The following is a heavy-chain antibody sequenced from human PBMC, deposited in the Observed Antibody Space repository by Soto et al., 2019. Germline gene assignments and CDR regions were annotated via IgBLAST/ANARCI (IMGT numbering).Heavy chain of an antibody. V-gene: IGHV3-11*05. J-gene: IGHJ6*02. D-gene: IGHD2-15*01. Sequence: QVQLVESGGGLVKPGGSLRLSCAASGFTFSDFYMSWVRQAPGKGLEWVSYISGTSHDTNYADPVKGRFTISRDNAKNSLHLQMHTLRAEDTALYYCARSGGTCYSAGCYYYAMDVWGQGTTVTVSS. CDR3: ARSGGTCYSAGCYYYAMDV. CDR1: GFTFSDFY. CDR2: ISGTSHDT.